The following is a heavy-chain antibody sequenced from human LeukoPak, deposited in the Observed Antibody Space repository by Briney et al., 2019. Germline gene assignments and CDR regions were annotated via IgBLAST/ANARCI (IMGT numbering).Heavy chain of an antibody. D-gene: IGHD3-3*01. CDR2: TYYRSKWYN. CDR1: GDSVSSNSAA. J-gene: IGHJ4*02. CDR3: ARDQKRITIFEVVTNTFDY. V-gene: IGHV6-1*01. Sequence: SQTLSLTCAISGDSVSSNSAAWNWIRQSPSRGLEWLGRTYYRSKWYNDYAVSVKSRITINPDTSRNQFSLQLNSVTPEDTAVYYCARDQKRITIFEVVTNTFDYWGQGTLVTVSS.